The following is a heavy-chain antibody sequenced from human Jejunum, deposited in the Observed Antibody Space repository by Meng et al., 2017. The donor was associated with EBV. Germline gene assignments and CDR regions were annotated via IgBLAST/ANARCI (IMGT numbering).Heavy chain of an antibody. Sequence: EVQLVGSXXGXVXXGGXLRLSCAASGFTFTNAHMTWVRQAPGKGLEWVGRIKRTTDGGTTDYAAPVKGRFTISRDDSKNTLYLQMNSLKTEDTAVYYCTDVGGDMIWGQGTPVTVSS. J-gene: IGHJ4*02. CDR3: TDVGGDMI. CDR1: GFTFTNAH. D-gene: IGHD3-16*01. CDR2: IKRTTDGGTT. V-gene: IGHV3-15*01.